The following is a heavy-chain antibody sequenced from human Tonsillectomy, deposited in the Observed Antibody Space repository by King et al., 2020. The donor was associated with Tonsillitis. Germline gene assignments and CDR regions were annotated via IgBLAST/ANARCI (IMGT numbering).Heavy chain of an antibody. J-gene: IGHJ3*02. CDR2: ISGAGVST. CDR3: AKGPAAAAGDAFDI. V-gene: IGHV3-23*04. CDR1: GFTFSGYA. D-gene: IGHD6-13*01. Sequence: VQLVESGGGLVQPGGSLRLSCAASGFTFSGYAMSWVRQAPGKGLEWVSAISGAGVSTYYADSVKGRFTISRDNSKNTVFLEMNSLRAEDTAVYYCAKGPAAAAGDAFDIWGQGTMVTVSS.